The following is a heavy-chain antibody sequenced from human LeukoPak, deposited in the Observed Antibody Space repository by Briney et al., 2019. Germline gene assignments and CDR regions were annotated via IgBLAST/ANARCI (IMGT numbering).Heavy chain of an antibody. D-gene: IGHD3-9*01. V-gene: IGHV4-34*01. CDR2: INHSGST. CDR1: GGSFSGYY. CDR3: ARGHDILTGYEFDY. Sequence: PSETLSLTCAVYGGSFSGYYWSWIRQPPGKGLEWIGEINHSGSTNYNPSLKSRVTISVDTSKNQFSLKLSSVTAADTAVYYCARGHDILTGYEFDYWGQGTLVTVSS. J-gene: IGHJ4*02.